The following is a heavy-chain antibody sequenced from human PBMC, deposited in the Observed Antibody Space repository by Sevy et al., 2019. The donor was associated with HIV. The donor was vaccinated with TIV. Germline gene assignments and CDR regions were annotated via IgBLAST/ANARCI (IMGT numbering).Heavy chain of an antibody. D-gene: IGHD6-19*01. CDR1: GYTFTNYG. CDR3: ARDRESSILGRFDP. Sequence: ASVKVSCKASGYTFTNYGISWVRQAPGQGLEWMGWISAYNGNTNYAQRFQGRVTMTTDTSTSTAYMELRSLRSDDTAVYFCARDRESSILGRFDPWGQGTLVTVSS. V-gene: IGHV1-18*04. CDR2: ISAYNGNT. J-gene: IGHJ5*02.